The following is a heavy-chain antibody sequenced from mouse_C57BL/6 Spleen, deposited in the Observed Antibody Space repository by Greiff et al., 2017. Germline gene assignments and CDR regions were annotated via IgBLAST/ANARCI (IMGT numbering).Heavy chain of an antibody. CDR2: ISDGGSYT. Sequence: EVQLVESGGGLVKPGGSLKLSCAASGFTFSSYAMSWVRQTPEKRLEWVATISDGGSYTYYPDNVKGRFTISRDNAKNNLYLQMSHLKSEDTAMYYCARDSNYGSSLDYFDYWGQGTTLTVSS. V-gene: IGHV5-4*01. J-gene: IGHJ2*01. D-gene: IGHD1-1*01. CDR1: GFTFSSYA. CDR3: ARDSNYGSSLDYFDY.